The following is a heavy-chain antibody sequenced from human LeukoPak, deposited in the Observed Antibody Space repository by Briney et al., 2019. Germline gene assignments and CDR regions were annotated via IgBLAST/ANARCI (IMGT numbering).Heavy chain of an antibody. D-gene: IGHD1-7*01. J-gene: IGHJ6*03. V-gene: IGHV1-69*05. Sequence: SVKVSCKASGGTFSSYAISWVRQAPGQGLEWMGGIIPIFGTANYAQKFQGRVTITTDESTSTAYMELSSLRSEDTAVYYCARGTGGFNWSYRYMDVWGKGTTVTVSS. CDR2: IIPIFGTA. CDR3: ARGTGGFNWSYRYMDV. CDR1: GGTFSSYA.